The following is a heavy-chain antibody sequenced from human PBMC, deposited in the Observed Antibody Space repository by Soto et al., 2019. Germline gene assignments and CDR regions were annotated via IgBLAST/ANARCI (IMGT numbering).Heavy chain of an antibody. V-gene: IGHV1-8*01. CDR3: ARGSGSDYYYYYYGMDV. J-gene: IGHJ6*02. CDR1: GYTFTSYD. CDR2: MNPNSGNT. Sequence: EASVKVSCKASGYTFTSYDINWVRQATGQGLEWMGWMNPNSGNTGYAQKFQGRVTMTRNTSISTAYMELSSLRSEDTAVYYCARGSGSDYYYYYYGMDVWGQGTTVTVSS. D-gene: IGHD3-3*01.